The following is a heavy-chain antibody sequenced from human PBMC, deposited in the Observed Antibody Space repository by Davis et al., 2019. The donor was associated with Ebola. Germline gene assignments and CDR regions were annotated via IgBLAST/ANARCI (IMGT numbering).Heavy chain of an antibody. Sequence: PGGSLRLSCAASGFTFSSYAMSWVRRAPGKGLEWVSAISGSGGSTYYADSVKGRFTISRDNSKNTLYLQMNSLRAEDTAVYYCAKPERIAVAGTRFCLDYWGQGTLVTVSS. CDR1: GFTFSSYA. D-gene: IGHD6-19*01. V-gene: IGHV3-23*01. CDR2: ISGSGGST. CDR3: AKPERIAVAGTRFCLDY. J-gene: IGHJ4*02.